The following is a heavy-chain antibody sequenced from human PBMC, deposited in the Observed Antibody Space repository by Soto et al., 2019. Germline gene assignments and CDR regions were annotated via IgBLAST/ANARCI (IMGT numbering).Heavy chain of an antibody. CDR3: ARSQGSSTSLEIYYYYYYGMDV. CDR1: GGTFGSYA. D-gene: IGHD2-2*01. Sequence: QAQLVQSGAEVKKPGSSVKVSCKASGGTFGSYAISWVRQAPGQGLEWMGGIIPIPGTANYAQKFQGRVTIAADESTSTAYMELSSLRSEDTALYYCARSQGSSTSLEIYYYYYYGMDVWGQGTTVTVSS. J-gene: IGHJ6*02. CDR2: IIPIPGTA. V-gene: IGHV1-69*01.